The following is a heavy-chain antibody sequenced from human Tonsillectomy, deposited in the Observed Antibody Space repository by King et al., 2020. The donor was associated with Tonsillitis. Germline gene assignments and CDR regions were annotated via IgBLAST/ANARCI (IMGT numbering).Heavy chain of an antibody. CDR2: ISFDGANT. CDR1: GFTFSSYG. V-gene: IGHV3-33*05. D-gene: IGHD1-14*01. CDR3: ARERLYNVGWGIDH. Sequence: QVQLVESGGGVVQPGRSLRLSCATSGFTFSSYGMHWVRQAPGKGLEWVATISFDGANTHHTDSVTGRFTISRDNSKSTMYLQMNTLRAEDTAVYYCARERLYNVGWGIDHWGQGTLVTVSS. J-gene: IGHJ4*02.